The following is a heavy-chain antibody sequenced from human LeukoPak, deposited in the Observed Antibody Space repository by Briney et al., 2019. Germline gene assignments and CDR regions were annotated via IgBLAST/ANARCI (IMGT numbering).Heavy chain of an antibody. J-gene: IGHJ5*02. D-gene: IGHD5-24*01. Sequence: GGSLRLSCAASGFTFSSYGMHWVRQVPGKGLVWVSRINSDGSITSYADSVKGRFTISRDNAKSTLYLQMNSLRAEDTAVYYCARDGYNFYNWFDPWGQGTLVTVSS. CDR3: ARDGYNFYNWFDP. CDR2: INSDGSIT. V-gene: IGHV3-74*01. CDR1: GFTFSSYG.